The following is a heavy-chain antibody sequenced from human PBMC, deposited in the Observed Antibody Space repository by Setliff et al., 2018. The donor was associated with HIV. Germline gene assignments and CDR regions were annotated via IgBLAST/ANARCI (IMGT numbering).Heavy chain of an antibody. V-gene: IGHV4-61*09. CDR2: IYSIGST. Sequence: SETLSLTCTVSGASISSGTYFWTWVRQPAGQGLEWVGHIYSIGSTKYNPSLQSRVTMSRDTSKNQFSLHLSSVTAADTAVYYCARQGAVTGHAFDSWGPGALVTVSS. D-gene: IGHD6-19*01. CDR3: ARQGAVTGHAFDS. J-gene: IGHJ4*02. CDR1: GASISSGTYF.